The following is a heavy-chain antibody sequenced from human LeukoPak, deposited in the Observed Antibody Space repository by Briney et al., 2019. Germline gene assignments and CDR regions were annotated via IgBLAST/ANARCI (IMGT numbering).Heavy chain of an antibody. J-gene: IGHJ4*02. CDR3: ARELPGYSSSWFFDY. CDR2: IHHSGST. CDR1: GGSISSSNW. Sequence: SETLSLTCAVSGGSISSSNWWSWVRQPPGKGLEWIGEIHHSGSTNYNPSLKSRVTISVDTSKNQFSLKLSSVTAADTAVYYCARELPGYSSSWFFDYWGQGTLVTVSS. V-gene: IGHV4-4*02. D-gene: IGHD6-13*01.